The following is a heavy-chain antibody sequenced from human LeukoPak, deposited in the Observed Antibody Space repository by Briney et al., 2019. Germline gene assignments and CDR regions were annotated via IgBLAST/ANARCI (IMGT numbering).Heavy chain of an antibody. CDR3: AKGSSTWYYPNLDC. Sequence: PGGSLRLSCAASGFTFSSYEMNWVRQAPGKGLEWVSYISSSGSTIYYADSVKGRFTISRDNAKNSLYLQMNSLRAEDTAVYYCAKGSSTWYYPNLDCWGQGTLVTVSS. CDR2: ISSSGSTI. J-gene: IGHJ4*02. D-gene: IGHD6-13*01. CDR1: GFTFSSYE. V-gene: IGHV3-48*03.